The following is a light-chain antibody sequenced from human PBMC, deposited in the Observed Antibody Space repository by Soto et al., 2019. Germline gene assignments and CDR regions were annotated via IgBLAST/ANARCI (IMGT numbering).Light chain of an antibody. CDR2: DAS. Sequence: EIVLTQSPATLSLSPGERATLSCRASQSVSSYLAWYQQKPGQAPRLLIYDASNRATGIPAGFSGSGSGTDFTLTISSLEPEDFAVYYCQQRSNWPPGGTFGPGTKVDIK. V-gene: IGKV3-11*01. CDR1: QSVSSY. CDR3: QQRSNWPPGGT. J-gene: IGKJ3*01.